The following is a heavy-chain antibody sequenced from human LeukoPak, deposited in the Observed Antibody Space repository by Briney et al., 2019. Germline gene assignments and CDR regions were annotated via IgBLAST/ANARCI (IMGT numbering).Heavy chain of an antibody. CDR3: ATLYGDYVPIFDY. CDR1: GYTFTEYF. Sequence: GASVKVSCKASGYTFTEYFMHWVRQAPGQGLEWIGRINPNSGVTDYPQNFQGRVTITRDTSISTAYMELTRLRSDDAAVYYCATLYGDYVPIFDYWGQGTLVTVSS. V-gene: IGHV1-2*06. J-gene: IGHJ4*02. D-gene: IGHD4-17*01. CDR2: INPNSGVT.